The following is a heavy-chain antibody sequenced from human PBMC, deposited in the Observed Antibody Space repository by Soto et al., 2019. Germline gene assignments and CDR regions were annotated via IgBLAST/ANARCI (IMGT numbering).Heavy chain of an antibody. D-gene: IGHD3-22*01. Sequence: QVQLQESGPGLVKPSQTLSLTCTVSGGSISSGGYYWSWIRQHPGKGLEWIGYIYYSGSINYNPALKSRVTISVDTSKNQFSLKLSSVTAADTAVYYCARGSYYDNPVDYWGQGTLVTVSS. J-gene: IGHJ4*02. V-gene: IGHV4-31*03. CDR3: ARGSYYDNPVDY. CDR1: GGSISSGGYY. CDR2: IYYSGSI.